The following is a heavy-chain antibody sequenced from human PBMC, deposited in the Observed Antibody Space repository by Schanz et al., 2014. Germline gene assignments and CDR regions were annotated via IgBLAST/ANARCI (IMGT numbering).Heavy chain of an antibody. Sequence: EVQLVESGGGLVQPGGSLRLSCAASGFTFSSYSMNWVRQAPGKGLEWVSYISGSSRTIYYADSMKGRFTVSRDNAKNTLYLQMNTLRAEDTAVYYCAKYRGYYRVSGSYRELEYWGQGTLVTVSS. CDR2: ISGSSRTI. V-gene: IGHV3-48*04. D-gene: IGHD3-10*01. CDR1: GFTFSSYS. CDR3: AKYRGYYRVSGSYRELEY. J-gene: IGHJ4*02.